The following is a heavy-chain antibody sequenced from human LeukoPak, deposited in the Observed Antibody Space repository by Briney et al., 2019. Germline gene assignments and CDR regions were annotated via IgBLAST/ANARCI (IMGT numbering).Heavy chain of an antibody. CDR1: GFTFSSYS. D-gene: IGHD1-26*01. CDR3: ARGSSGSYFFDY. CDR2: ISSSSSYI. V-gene: IGHV3-21*01. J-gene: IGHJ4*02. Sequence: PGGSLRLSCAASGFTFSSYSMNWVRQAPGKGLEWVSSISSSSSYIYKADSVKGRFTISRNNAKNSLYLQMNSLRAEDTAVYYCARGSSGSYFFDYWGQGTLVTVSS.